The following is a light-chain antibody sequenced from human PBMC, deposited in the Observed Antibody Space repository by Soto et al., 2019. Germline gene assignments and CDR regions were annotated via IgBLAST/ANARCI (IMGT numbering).Light chain of an antibody. J-gene: IGKJ2*01. CDR2: GAS. V-gene: IGKV4-1*01. Sequence: DIVMTQSPDSLAVSLGEGATISCKSSRTVFSSSTSKNYLAWYQHKRGQPPKLLISGASIRASGVPERFSGSGSATDFTLTITSLQAEDVAVYYCQQFYSGPNTFGQGTKLEIK. CDR3: QQFYSGPNT. CDR1: RTVFSSSTSKNY.